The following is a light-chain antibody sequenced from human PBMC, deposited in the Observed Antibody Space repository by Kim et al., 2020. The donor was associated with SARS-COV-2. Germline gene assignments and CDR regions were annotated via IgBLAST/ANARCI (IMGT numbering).Light chain of an antibody. V-gene: IGLV3-25*03. CDR3: QAADRGGTYRV. CDR2: KDR. CDR1: ILPNQY. J-gene: IGLJ3*02. Sequence: SYELTQPPSVSVSPGQTATISCSGDILPNQYAYWFQQKPGQAPLLLIYKDRERPSGIPERFSGSSSGTTVTLTITSIQTDDEADYYCQAADRGGTYRVFG.